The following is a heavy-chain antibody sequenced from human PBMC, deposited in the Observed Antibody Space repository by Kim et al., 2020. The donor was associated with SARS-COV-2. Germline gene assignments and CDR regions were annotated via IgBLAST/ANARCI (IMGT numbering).Heavy chain of an antibody. CDR3: ARGQGSIAAAGAYYYGMDV. CDR2: ISSSSSYI. Sequence: GGSLRLSCAASGFTFSSYSMNWVRQAPGKGLEWVSSISSSSSYIYYADSVKGRFTISRDNAKNSLYLQMNSLRAEDTAVYYCARGQGSIAAAGAYYYGMDVWGQGTTVTVSS. CDR1: GFTFSSYS. J-gene: IGHJ6*02. D-gene: IGHD6-13*01. V-gene: IGHV3-21*01.